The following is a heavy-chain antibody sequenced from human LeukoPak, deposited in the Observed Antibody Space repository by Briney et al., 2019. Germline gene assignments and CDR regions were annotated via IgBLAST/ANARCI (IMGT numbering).Heavy chain of an antibody. CDR2: ISSSSSYI. J-gene: IGHJ6*02. Sequence: GGSLRLSCAASGFTFSSYSMNWVRQAPGKGLEWVSSISSSSSYIYYADSVKGRFTISRDNAKNSLYLQMNSLRAEDTAVYYCARAGGTVRDLFLDYGMDVWGQGTTVTVSS. V-gene: IGHV3-21*01. D-gene: IGHD3-10*01. CDR3: ARAGGTVRDLFLDYGMDV. CDR1: GFTFSSYS.